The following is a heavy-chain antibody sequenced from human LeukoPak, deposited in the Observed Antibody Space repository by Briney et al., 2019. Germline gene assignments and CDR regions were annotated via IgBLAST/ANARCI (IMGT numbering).Heavy chain of an antibody. CDR3: AREIAVAGTGAFDI. CDR2: IYYSGST. CDR1: GGSISSCY. J-gene: IGHJ3*02. Sequence: SETLSLTCTVSGGSISSCYWSWIRQPPGKGLEWIGYIYYSGSTNYNPSLKSRVTISVDTSKNQFSLKLSSVTAADTAVYYCAREIAVAGTGAFDIWGQGTMVTVSS. V-gene: IGHV4-59*12. D-gene: IGHD6-19*01.